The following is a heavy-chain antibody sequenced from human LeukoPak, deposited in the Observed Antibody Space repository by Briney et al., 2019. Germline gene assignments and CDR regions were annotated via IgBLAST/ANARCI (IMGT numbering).Heavy chain of an antibody. D-gene: IGHD5-12*01. CDR3: ARQEVYSGYPNWFDP. J-gene: IGHJ5*02. CDR2: IYPGDSDT. Sequence: GESLKISCKGSGYSFTSYWIGWVRQMPGKGLELMGIIYPGDSDTRYSPSFQGQVTISADKSISTAYLQWSSLKASDTAMYYCARQEVYSGYPNWFDPWGQGTLVTVSS. CDR1: GYSFTSYW. V-gene: IGHV5-51*01.